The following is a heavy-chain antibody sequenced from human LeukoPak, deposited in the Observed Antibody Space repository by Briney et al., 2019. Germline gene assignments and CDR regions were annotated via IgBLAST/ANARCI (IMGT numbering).Heavy chain of an antibody. J-gene: IGHJ5*02. V-gene: IGHV3-11*01. CDR2: ISSSGSTI. CDR3: ARDSSSWDNWFDP. Sequence: GGSLRLSCAASGFTFSDYYMSWIRQAPGKGLEWVSYISSSGSTIYYADSVRGRFTISRDNAKKSLYLQMNSLRAEDTAVYYCARDSSSWDNWFDPWGQGTLVTVSS. D-gene: IGHD6-13*01. CDR1: GFTFSDYY.